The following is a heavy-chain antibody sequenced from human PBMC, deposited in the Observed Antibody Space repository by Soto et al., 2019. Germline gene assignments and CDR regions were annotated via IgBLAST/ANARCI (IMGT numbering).Heavy chain of an antibody. J-gene: IGHJ4*02. D-gene: IGHD3-3*01. Sequence: QVQLVESGGGVVQPGRSLRLSCAASGFTFSTYGMHWVRQAPGKGLEWVAVISYDGKHKYYADSLKGRITISRDNSKNTLYLQMNSLRAEDTAVYYCAKGAVQDLWSGYYTLFDEWGQGTLVTVSS. V-gene: IGHV3-30*18. CDR1: GFTFSTYG. CDR3: AKGAVQDLWSGYYTLFDE. CDR2: ISYDGKHK.